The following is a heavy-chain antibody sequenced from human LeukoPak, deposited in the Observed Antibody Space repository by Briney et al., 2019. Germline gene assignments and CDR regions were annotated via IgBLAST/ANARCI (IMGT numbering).Heavy chain of an antibody. V-gene: IGHV3-30*01. CDR3: PRVRSAIGYYYYYLDV. J-gene: IGHJ6*03. CDR1: GFTFSSYA. D-gene: IGHD2-2*02. CDR2: ISYDGSNK. Sequence: GGSLRLSCAASGFTFSSYAMHWVRQAPGKGLEWVAVISYDGSNKYYADSVKGRFPISRDNSKNTLYLQMNSLTVEDTAGYYCPRVRSAIGYYYYYLDVWGKGTTVTVSS.